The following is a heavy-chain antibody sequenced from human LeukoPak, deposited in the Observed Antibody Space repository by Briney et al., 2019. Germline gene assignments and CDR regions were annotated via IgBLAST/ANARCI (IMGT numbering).Heavy chain of an antibody. D-gene: IGHD6-6*01. CDR1: ELTFSSYW. V-gene: IGHV3-74*01. CDR3: VREYSSSSGRAFDM. Sequence: GGSLRLSCAASELTFSSYWMHWVRQTPGKGLVWVSRISTDGSSTNSADSVKGRLTISRDNAKNTLYLQMNSLRAEDTAVYYCVREYSSSSGRAFDMWGQGTMVTVSP. CDR2: ISTDGSST. J-gene: IGHJ3*02.